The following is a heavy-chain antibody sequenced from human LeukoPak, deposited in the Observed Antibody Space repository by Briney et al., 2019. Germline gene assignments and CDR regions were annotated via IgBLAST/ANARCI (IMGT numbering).Heavy chain of an antibody. J-gene: IGHJ4*02. V-gene: IGHV1-46*01. CDR3: ARGAAVYYDSSGYYDY. D-gene: IGHD3-22*01. CDR1: GYTFTSYY. CDR2: INPSGGST. Sequence: GAPVKVSCKASGYTFTSYYMHWVRQAPGQGLEWMGIINPSGGSTSYAQKFQGRVTMTRDMSTSTVYMELSSLRSEDTAVYYCARGAAVYYDSSGYYDYWGQGTLVTVSS.